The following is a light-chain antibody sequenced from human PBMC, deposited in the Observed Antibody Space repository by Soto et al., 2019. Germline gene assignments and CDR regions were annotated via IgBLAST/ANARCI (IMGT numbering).Light chain of an antibody. V-gene: IGKV1-12*01. J-gene: IGKJ4*01. CDR3: QQASSFPLT. CDR1: QPISSW. CDR2: SAS. Sequence: IQMTQSPSAVSASVGDRVTITCRASQPISSWLAWYQQKPGQPPNLLIYSASTLRSGVPSRFSGSESGTLFTLTITHLQPEDFAPYYCQQASSFPLTFGGGTTVEV.